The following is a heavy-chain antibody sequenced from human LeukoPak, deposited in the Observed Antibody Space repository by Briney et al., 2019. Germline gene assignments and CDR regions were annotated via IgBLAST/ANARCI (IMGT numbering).Heavy chain of an antibody. CDR1: GFTFRTYE. D-gene: IGHD3-22*01. V-gene: IGHV3-48*03. CDR3: ARDRYYYDSSGNYRYWYFDL. J-gene: IGHJ2*01. CDR2: ISSSGSTI. Sequence: GGSLRLSCAASGFTFRTYEMNWVRQAPGEGLEWVSYISSSGSTIYYADSLKGRFTISRDNAKNSLYLQMNSLRAEDTAVYYCARDRYYYDSSGNYRYWYFDLWGRGTLVTVSS.